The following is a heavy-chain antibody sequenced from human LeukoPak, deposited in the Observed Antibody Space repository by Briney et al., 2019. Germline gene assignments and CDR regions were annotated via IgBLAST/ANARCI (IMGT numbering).Heavy chain of an antibody. D-gene: IGHD5-12*01. CDR1: GGSFSGYY. J-gene: IGHJ4*02. V-gene: IGHV4-34*01. CDR2: INHSGST. Sequence: SETLSLTCAVYGGSFSGYYWSWIRQPPGKGLEWIGEINHSGSTNYNPSLKSRVTISVDTSKNQFSLKLTSVTAADTAVYFCARRPYSGNDYFDSWGQGTLVTVSS. CDR3: ARRPYSGNDYFDS.